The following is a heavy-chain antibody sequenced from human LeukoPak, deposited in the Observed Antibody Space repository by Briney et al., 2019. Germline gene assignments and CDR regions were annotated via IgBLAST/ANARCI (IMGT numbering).Heavy chain of an antibody. CDR1: GYTFTSYA. V-gene: IGHV1-3*01. CDR2: INAGNGNT. J-gene: IGHJ4*02. CDR3: ARAWTPDIAVAGIFDS. D-gene: IGHD6-19*01. Sequence: ASVKVSCKASGYTFTSYAMHWVRQAPGQRLEWMGWINAGNGNTKYSQNFQGRVTITRDTSASTAYMDLTSLRSEDTAVYYCARAWTPDIAVAGIFDSWGQGALVTVSS.